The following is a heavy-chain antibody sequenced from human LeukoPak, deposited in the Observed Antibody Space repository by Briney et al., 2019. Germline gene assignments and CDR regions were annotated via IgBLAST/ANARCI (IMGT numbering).Heavy chain of an antibody. CDR3: ARDLSGGLLLGWFDP. Sequence: GGSLRLSCAASGFTFSSYWMSWVRQAPGKGLEWVANIKQDGSEKYYVDSVKGRFTISRDNAKNSLYLQMNSLRAEDTAVYYCARDLSGGLLLGWFDPWGQGTLVTVSS. D-gene: IGHD2-15*01. CDR2: IKQDGSEK. V-gene: IGHV3-7*01. CDR1: GFTFSSYW. J-gene: IGHJ5*02.